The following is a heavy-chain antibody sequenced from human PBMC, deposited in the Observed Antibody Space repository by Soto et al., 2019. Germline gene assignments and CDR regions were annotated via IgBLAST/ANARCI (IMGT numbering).Heavy chain of an antibody. CDR1: GGSISSSSYY. D-gene: IGHD3-10*01. V-gene: IGHV4-39*01. Sequence: QLQLQESGPGLVKPSETLSLTCTVSGGSISSSSYYWGWIRQPPGKGLEWIGSIYYSGITYYNPSLKSRVTISVDTSKNQFSLKLSSVTAADTAVYYCAKGGSGSYSNAFDIWGQGTMVTVSS. J-gene: IGHJ3*02. CDR2: IYYSGIT. CDR3: AKGGSGSYSNAFDI.